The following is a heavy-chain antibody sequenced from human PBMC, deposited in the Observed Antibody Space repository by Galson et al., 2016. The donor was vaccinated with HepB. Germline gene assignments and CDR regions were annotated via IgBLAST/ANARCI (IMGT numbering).Heavy chain of an antibody. V-gene: IGHV3-53*01. D-gene: IGHD4-23*01. Sequence: SLRLSCAASGFTVSTNNMHWVRQAPGKGLEWVSVFYSSGKTAHADSKADRFTVSRDTSKNMLYLQMYRLRAEDTAIDYCVREVYGGALDYWGQGTLVSVS. CDR3: VREVYGGALDY. J-gene: IGHJ4*02. CDR2: FYSSGKT. CDR1: GFTVSTNN.